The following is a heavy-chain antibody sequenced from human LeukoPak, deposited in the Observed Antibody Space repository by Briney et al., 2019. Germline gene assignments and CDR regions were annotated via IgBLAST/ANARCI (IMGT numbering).Heavy chain of an antibody. D-gene: IGHD3-22*01. V-gene: IGHV1-3*01. Sequence: GASVKVSCKASGYTFTSYAMHWVRQAPGQRLEWMGWINAGNGNTKYSQKFQGRVTITRDTSTSTAYMELRSLRSDDTAVYFCARDNEATFSVRYYDSSGYYPLDYWGQGTLVTVSS. CDR1: GYTFTSYA. CDR3: ARDNEATFSVRYYDSSGYYPLDY. CDR2: INAGNGNT. J-gene: IGHJ4*02.